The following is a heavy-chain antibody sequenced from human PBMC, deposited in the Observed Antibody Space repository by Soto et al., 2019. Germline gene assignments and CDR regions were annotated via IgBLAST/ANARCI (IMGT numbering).Heavy chain of an antibody. CDR2: MNPNSGNT. V-gene: IGHV1-8*01. Sequence: QVQLVQSGAEVKKPGASVKVSCKASGYTFTSYDINWVRQATGQGLEWMGWMNPNSGNTGYAQKFQGRVTMTRNTXXXRXXMEVSSLRSEDTAVYYCARVGRRLGELSLRDYFDYWGQGTLVTVSS. J-gene: IGHJ4*02. CDR1: GYTFTSYD. D-gene: IGHD3-16*02. CDR3: ARVGRRLGELSLRDYFDY.